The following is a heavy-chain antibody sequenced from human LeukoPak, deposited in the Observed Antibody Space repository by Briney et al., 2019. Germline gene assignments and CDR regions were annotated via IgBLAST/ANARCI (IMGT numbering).Heavy chain of an antibody. Sequence: GGSLRLSCAASGFTFSSYSMNWVRQAPGKGLEWVSYISSSSSTIYYADSVKGRFTISRGNAKNSLYLQMNSLRAEDTAVYYCAREYGDYFDYWGQGTLVTVSS. CDR3: AREYGDYFDY. V-gene: IGHV3-48*01. CDR2: ISSSSSTI. D-gene: IGHD2-8*01. CDR1: GFTFSSYS. J-gene: IGHJ4*02.